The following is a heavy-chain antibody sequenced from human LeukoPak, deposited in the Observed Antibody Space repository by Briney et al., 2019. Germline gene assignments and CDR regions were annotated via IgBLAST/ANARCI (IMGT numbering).Heavy chain of an antibody. V-gene: IGHV3-30*02. J-gene: IGHJ4*02. CDR2: IRSDESDK. D-gene: IGHD3-10*01. CDR3: AKDVRKSSSSGGTFDY. CDR1: GFTFSSYG. Sequence: GGSLRLSCAASGFTFSSYGMHWVRQAPGKGLEWVAFIRSDESDKYYADSVKGRFTIARDNFKNTLYLQMNSLRPEDTAIYYCAKDVRKSSSSGGTFDYWGQGTLVTVSS.